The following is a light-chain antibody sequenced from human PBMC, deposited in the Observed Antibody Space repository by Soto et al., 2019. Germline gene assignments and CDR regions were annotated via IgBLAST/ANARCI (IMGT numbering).Light chain of an antibody. CDR2: GAS. CDR3: QQYGSSGT. V-gene: IGKV3-20*01. CDR1: QSVSNNY. J-gene: IGKJ1*01. Sequence: ELVLTQSPGTLSLSAGERATLSCRASQSVSNNYLAWYQQKPGQAPRLLIYGASNRATGIQDRFSGSGSGTDFTLTISRLEPEDFAVYYCQQYGSSGTFGQGTKVDIK.